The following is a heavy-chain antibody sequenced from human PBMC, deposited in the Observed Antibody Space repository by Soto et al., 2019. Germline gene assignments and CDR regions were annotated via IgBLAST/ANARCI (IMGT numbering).Heavy chain of an antibody. CDR3: AAGSGDYMKGGGFDV. Sequence: XETLSLTCTFSVGSIDSHYWYWIRHPAGKGLEWIGRIHTSGSTKFNPSLKSRVTMSVATSKNQFTLKLSSVTAADTAVYFCAAGSGDYMKGGGFDVLGQGTMVIVS. J-gene: IGHJ3*01. CDR2: IHTSGST. CDR1: VGSIDSHY. D-gene: IGHD4-17*01. V-gene: IGHV4-4*07.